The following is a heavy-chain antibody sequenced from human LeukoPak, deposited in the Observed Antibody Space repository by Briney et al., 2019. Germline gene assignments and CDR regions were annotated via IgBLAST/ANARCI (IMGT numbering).Heavy chain of an antibody. CDR1: GGTFSSYA. J-gene: IGHJ4*02. CDR2: IIPIFGTA. V-gene: IGHV1-69*13. Sequence: GASVTVSCTASGGTFSSYAISWVRQAPGQGLEWMGGIIPIFGTANYAQKFQGRVTITADESTSTAYMELSSLRSEDTAVYYCARLVPAAIPNGDYWGQGTLVTVSS. CDR3: ARLVPAAIPNGDY. D-gene: IGHD2-2*02.